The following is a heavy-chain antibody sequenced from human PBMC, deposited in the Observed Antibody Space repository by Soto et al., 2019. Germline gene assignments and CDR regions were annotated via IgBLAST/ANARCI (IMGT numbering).Heavy chain of an antibody. Sequence: GESLKISCRGSGYDFNTNWFGWVRQLPGRGLEWVGTMYPGDSDTRYNPSLQGHVTLSADVTVSTAFLQWRSLETSDTGMYFCARLPRDCNKTSCYYADHWGQGTQVTVSS. V-gene: IGHV5-51*01. J-gene: IGHJ4*02. CDR1: GYDFNTNW. CDR3: ARLPRDCNKTSCYYADH. CDR2: MYPGDSDT. D-gene: IGHD3-3*01.